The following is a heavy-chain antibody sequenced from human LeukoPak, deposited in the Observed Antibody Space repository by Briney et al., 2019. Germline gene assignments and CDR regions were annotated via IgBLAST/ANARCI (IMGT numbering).Heavy chain of an antibody. J-gene: IGHJ4*02. V-gene: IGHV1-69*13. CDR1: GGTFSSYA. D-gene: IGHD1-26*01. CDR3: AIPGVGATIPYDY. Sequence: SVKVSCKASGGTFSSYAISWVRQAPGQGLEWMGGIIPIFGTANYAQKFQGRVTITADESTSTAYMELSSLRSEDTAVYYCAIPGVGATIPYDYWGQGTLVTVSS. CDR2: IIPIFGTA.